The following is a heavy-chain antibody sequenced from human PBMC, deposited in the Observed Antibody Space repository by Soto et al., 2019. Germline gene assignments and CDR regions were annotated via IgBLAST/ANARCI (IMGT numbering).Heavy chain of an antibody. D-gene: IGHD1-20*01. CDR1: GGSISSSSYY. CDR3: ARADNWSYDYGMDV. Sequence: QLQLQESGPGLVKPSETLSLTCTVSGGSISSSSYYWGWIRQPPGKGLEWIGSIYYSGSTYYNPSLKSRVTISVDTSKNQFSLKLSSVTAADTAVYYCARADNWSYDYGMDVWGQGTTVTVSS. J-gene: IGHJ6*02. V-gene: IGHV4-39*01. CDR2: IYYSGST.